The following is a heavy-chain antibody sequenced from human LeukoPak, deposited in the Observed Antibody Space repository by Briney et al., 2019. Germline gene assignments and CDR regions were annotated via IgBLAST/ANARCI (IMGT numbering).Heavy chain of an antibody. V-gene: IGHV3-23*01. CDR1: GFTFSNYA. J-gene: IGHJ5*02. CDR3: AKSLLEDSGFDYNWFDP. D-gene: IGHD5-12*01. Sequence: GGSLRLSCAASGFTFSNYAVHWVRQAPGKGLEWVSVISGGGGSTYYADSVKGRFTISRDNSKNTLFLQMSSLRAEDTALYYCAKSLLEDSGFDYNWFDPWGQGTLVTVSS. CDR2: ISGGGGST.